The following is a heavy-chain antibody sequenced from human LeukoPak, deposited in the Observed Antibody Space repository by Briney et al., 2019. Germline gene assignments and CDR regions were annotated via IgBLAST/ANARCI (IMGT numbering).Heavy chain of an antibody. CDR1: GFTVSSNY. J-gene: IGHJ4*02. CDR3: ARGPRVAAAGGPPYYFDY. D-gene: IGHD6-13*01. V-gene: IGHV3-66*01. Sequence: PGGSLRLSCAASGFTVSSNYMSWVRQAPGKGLEWVSVIYSGGSTYYAGSVKGRFTISRGNSKNTLYLQMNSLRAEDTAVYYCARGPRVAAAGGPPYYFDYRGQGTLVTVSS. CDR2: IYSGGST.